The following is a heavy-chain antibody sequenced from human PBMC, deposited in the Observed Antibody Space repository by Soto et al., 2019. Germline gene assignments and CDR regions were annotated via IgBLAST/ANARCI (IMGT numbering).Heavy chain of an antibody. V-gene: IGHV3-7*05. CDR3: ARGSGAAFDY. Sequence: PGGSLRLSCAASGFSFSGFWMSWVRQAPGKGLEWVANIKEDGSEKYHVDSVKGRFTISRDNAKNSLYLQMNSLRVEDTAVYYCARGSGAAFDYWGQGTLVTVSS. CDR1: GFSFSGFW. J-gene: IGHJ4*02. CDR2: IKEDGSEK. D-gene: IGHD1-26*01.